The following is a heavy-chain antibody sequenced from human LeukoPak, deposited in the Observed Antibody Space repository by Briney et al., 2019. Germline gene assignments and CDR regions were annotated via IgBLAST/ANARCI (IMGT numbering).Heavy chain of an antibody. V-gene: IGHV3-74*01. Sequence: GGSLRLSCAASGFSFTNYWMHWVRQAPGKGLVWVSHINSDGSATRYADSVKGRFTISRDNAMNTLYLQMNSLRGEDTAVYYCARDGSSGWTWYFDYWGQGTLVTVSS. CDR1: GFSFTNYW. CDR2: INSDGSAT. D-gene: IGHD6-19*01. J-gene: IGHJ4*02. CDR3: ARDGSSGWTWYFDY.